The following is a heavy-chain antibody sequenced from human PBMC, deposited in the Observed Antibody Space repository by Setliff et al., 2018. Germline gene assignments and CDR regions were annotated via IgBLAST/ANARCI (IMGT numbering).Heavy chain of an antibody. CDR3: ANDVRGGVYEI. CDR2: IKQDGSEK. CDR1: GFTFSSYW. J-gene: IGHJ3*02. D-gene: IGHD3-16*01. Sequence: GGSLRLSCAASGFTFSSYWMSWVRQAPGKGLEWVANIKQDGSEKYYVDSVKGRFTISRDNAKNSLYLQMNSLRVEDTAVYYCANDVRGGVYEIWGQGTMVTVSS. V-gene: IGHV3-7*01.